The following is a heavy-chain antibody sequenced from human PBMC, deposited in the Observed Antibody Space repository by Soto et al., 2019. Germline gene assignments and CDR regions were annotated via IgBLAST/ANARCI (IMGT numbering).Heavy chain of an antibody. D-gene: IGHD2-2*01. CDR3: AKDLARYCSSTSCVVNDY. Sequence: GGSLRLSCAASGFTFSSYAMSWVRQAPGKGLEWVSAISGSGGSTYYADSVKGRFTISRDNSKNTLYLQMNSLRAEDTAVYYCAKDLARYCSSTSCVVNDYWGQGTLVTVSS. V-gene: IGHV3-23*01. CDR1: GFTFSSYA. J-gene: IGHJ4*02. CDR2: ISGSGGST.